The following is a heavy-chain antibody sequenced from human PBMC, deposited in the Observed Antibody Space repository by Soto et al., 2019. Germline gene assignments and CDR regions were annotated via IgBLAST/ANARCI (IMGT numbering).Heavy chain of an antibody. CDR2: INPNSGGT. CDR1: GYTFTGYY. V-gene: IGHV1-2*04. Sequence: ASVKVSCKASGYTFTGYYMHWVRQAPGQGLEWMGWINPNSGGTNYAQKFQGWVTMTRDTSISTAYMELSRLRSDDTAVYYCARASRGGSGSYYYYYGMDVWGQGTTVTVSS. J-gene: IGHJ6*02. D-gene: IGHD3-10*01. CDR3: ARASRGGSGSYYYYYGMDV.